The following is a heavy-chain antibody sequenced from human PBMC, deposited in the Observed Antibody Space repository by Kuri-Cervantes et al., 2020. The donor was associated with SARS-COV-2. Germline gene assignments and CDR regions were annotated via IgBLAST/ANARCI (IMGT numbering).Heavy chain of an antibody. D-gene: IGHD4-17*01. CDR1: GGTFSSYA. CDR2: IIPIFGTA. V-gene: IGHV1-69*05. J-gene: IGHJ6*02. Sequence: SAMVSCNAAGGTFSSYAISWVRQAPGQGLEWMGGIIPIFGTANYAQKFQGRVTMTRNTSISTAYMELSSLRSEDTAVYYCARTSSLYGDYVAYYYCGMDVWGQGTTVTVSS. CDR3: ARTSSLYGDYVAYYYCGMDV.